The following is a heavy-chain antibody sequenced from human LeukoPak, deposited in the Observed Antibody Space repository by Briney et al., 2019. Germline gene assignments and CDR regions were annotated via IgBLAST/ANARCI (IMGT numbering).Heavy chain of an antibody. D-gene: IGHD6-13*01. CDR3: ARDSRTAALDAFDI. J-gene: IGHJ3*02. V-gene: IGHV3-21*01. CDR1: GFAFSDYA. Sequence: GGSLRLSCAAAGFAFSDYAMNWVRQAPGKGLEWVSSISSSSSYIYYADSVKGRFTISRDNAKNSLYLQMNSLRAEDTAVYYCARDSRTAALDAFDIWGQGTMVTVSS. CDR2: ISSSSSYI.